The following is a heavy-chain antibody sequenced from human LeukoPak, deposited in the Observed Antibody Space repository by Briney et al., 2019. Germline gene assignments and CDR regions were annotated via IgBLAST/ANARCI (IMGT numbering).Heavy chain of an antibody. Sequence: GGSLRLSCAASGFTFSSYAMSWVRQAPGKGLEWVSAISGSGGSTYYADSVKGRFTISRDNAKNSLYLQMNSLRAEDTAVYYCARGLLYGSGWYSDYYYYMDVWGKGTTVTVSS. CDR2: ISGSGGST. J-gene: IGHJ6*03. CDR3: ARGLLYGSGWYSDYYYYMDV. CDR1: GFTFSSYA. D-gene: IGHD6-19*01. V-gene: IGHV3-23*01.